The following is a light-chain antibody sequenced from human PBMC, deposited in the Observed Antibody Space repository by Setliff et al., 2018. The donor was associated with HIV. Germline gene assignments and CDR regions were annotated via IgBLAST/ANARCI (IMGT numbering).Light chain of an antibody. J-gene: IGLJ1*01. Sequence: QSVLTQPASVSGSPGQSITISCAGTNSDIGNYNLVSWYRQYPGKAPNLIIYEVTKRPSGVSNRFSASKSGNTASLTISGLQPEDEADYYCCSYAGSSTLEVFGTGTKATVL. V-gene: IGLV2-23*02. CDR3: CSYAGSSTLEV. CDR2: EVT. CDR1: NSDIGNYNL.